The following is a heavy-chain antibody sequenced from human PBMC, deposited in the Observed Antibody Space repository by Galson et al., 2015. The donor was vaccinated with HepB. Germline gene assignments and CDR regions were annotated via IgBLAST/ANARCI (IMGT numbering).Heavy chain of an antibody. D-gene: IGHD6-19*01. CDR3: ARDSSSGWYRVGYYYYYGMDV. J-gene: IGHJ6*02. CDR1: GFTFSSYE. Sequence: SLRLSCAASGFTFSSYEMNWVRQAPGKGLEWVSYISSSGSTIYYADSVKGRFTISRDNAKNSLYLQMNSLRAEDTAVYYCARDSSSGWYRVGYYYYYGMDVWGQGTTVTVSS. CDR2: ISSSGSTI. V-gene: IGHV3-48*03.